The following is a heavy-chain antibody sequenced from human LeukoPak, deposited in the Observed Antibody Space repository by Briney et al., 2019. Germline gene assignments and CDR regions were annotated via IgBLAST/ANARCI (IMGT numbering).Heavy chain of an antibody. CDR1: GGSVSSGSYY. Sequence: SETLSLTCTVSGGSVSSGSYYWSWIRQPPGKGLEWIGYIYYSGSTNYNPSLKSRVTMSVDTSKNQFSLKLSSVTAADTAVYYCASAPSYYDSSGHGGYWGQGTLVTVSS. J-gene: IGHJ4*02. D-gene: IGHD3-22*01. CDR2: IYYSGST. V-gene: IGHV4-61*01. CDR3: ASAPSYYDSSGHGGY.